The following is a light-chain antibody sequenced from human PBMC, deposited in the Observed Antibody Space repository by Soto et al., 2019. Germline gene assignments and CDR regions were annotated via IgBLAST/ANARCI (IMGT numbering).Light chain of an antibody. CDR3: QEYNNWPPWT. CDR1: QRVSSN. Sequence: EIVMTQSPATLSVSPGERATLSCRASQRVSSNLAWYQQKPGQAPRLLIYGASTRATGIPARFSGSGSGTECNLTISSLQSEDFAVYYCQEYNNWPPWTFGQGTKVEIK. CDR2: GAS. J-gene: IGKJ1*01. V-gene: IGKV3-15*01.